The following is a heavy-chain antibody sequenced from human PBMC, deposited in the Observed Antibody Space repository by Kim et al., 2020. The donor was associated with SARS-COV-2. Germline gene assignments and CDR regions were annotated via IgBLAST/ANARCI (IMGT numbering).Heavy chain of an antibody. Sequence: GGSLRLSCAASGFTFSTFGMHWVRQAPGKGLEWVAVIWYDGSNKFYADSVKGRFTVSRDNSENTMYLQMNSLRVDDTAVYYFAKPPYDILPDYSADYGM. J-gene: IGHJ6*01. V-gene: IGHV3-33*06. CDR1: GFTFSTFG. CDR2: IWYDGSNK. D-gene: IGHD3-9*01. CDR3: AKPPYDILPDYSADYGM.